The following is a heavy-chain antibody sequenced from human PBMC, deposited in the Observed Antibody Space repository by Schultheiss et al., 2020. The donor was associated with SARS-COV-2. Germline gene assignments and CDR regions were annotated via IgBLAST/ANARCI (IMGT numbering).Heavy chain of an antibody. CDR3: ARSYDRFFGAFDI. CDR1: GGSISSYY. CDR2: IYYSGST. Sequence: SETLSLTCTVSGGSISSYYWSWIRQPPGKGLEWIGYIYYSGSTNYNPSLKNRVTISVDTSKNQFPLKLSSVNSADTAVYYCARSYDRFFGAFDIWGQGTMVTVSS. D-gene: IGHD3-9*01. J-gene: IGHJ3*02. V-gene: IGHV4-59*01.